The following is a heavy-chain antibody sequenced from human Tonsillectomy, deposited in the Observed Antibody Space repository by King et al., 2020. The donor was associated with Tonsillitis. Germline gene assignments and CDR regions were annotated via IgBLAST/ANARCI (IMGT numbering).Heavy chain of an antibody. CDR1: GYSFTVYY. CDR2: INPNSGGT. D-gene: IGHD5-12*01. J-gene: IGHJ4*02. V-gene: IGHV1-2*02. CDR3: AREVGVARAYCFDY. Sequence: QLVQSGAEVKRPGASVRVSCKAFGYSFTVYYIHWVRQAPGQGPEWMGWINPNSGGTNYAQNFQGRVTMTRDTSITTAYMELSRLTSDDTAVYYCAREVGVARAYCFDYWGQGSLVTVPS.